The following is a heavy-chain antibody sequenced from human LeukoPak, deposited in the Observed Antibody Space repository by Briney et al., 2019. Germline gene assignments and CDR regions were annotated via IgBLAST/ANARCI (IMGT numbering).Heavy chain of an antibody. V-gene: IGHV1-46*01. CDR1: GYIFTSYY. CDR2: INPSGGST. CDR3: ARFDDYFDY. J-gene: IGHJ4*02. Sequence: ASVKVSCKASGYIFTSYYIHWVRQAPGQGLEWMGIINPSGGSTIYAQKFQGRVTMTRDTSITTAYMELSRLRSDDTAVHYCARFDDYFDYWGQGTLVTVSS. D-gene: IGHD3-9*01.